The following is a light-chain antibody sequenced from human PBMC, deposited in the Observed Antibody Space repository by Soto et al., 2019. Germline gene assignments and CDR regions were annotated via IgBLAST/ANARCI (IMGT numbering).Light chain of an antibody. CDR3: QSYDSSLSGWV. V-gene: IGLV1-40*01. J-gene: IGLJ7*01. CDR1: SSNIGAGYD. Sequence: QSVLTQPPSVSGAPGQRVTISCTGRSSNIGAGYDVHWYQQLPGTAPKLLIYGNSNRPSGVPDRFSGSKSGTSAPLAITGLQAEDEADYYCQSYDSSLSGWVFGGGTQLTVL. CDR2: GNS.